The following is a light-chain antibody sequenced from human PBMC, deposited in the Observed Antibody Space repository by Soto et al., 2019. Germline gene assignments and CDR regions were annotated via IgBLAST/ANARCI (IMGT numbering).Light chain of an antibody. CDR2: DVS. V-gene: IGLV2-11*01. J-gene: IGLJ2*01. Sequence: QSALTQPRSVSGSPGQSVTISCTGTSSDVGGYNYVSWYQQHPGKAPKLMIYDVSKRPSGVPDRFSGSKSGNTASLTNSGLQAEDEADYYCCSYAGSYTVVLFGGGTKLTVL. CDR1: SSDVGGYNY. CDR3: CSYAGSYTVVL.